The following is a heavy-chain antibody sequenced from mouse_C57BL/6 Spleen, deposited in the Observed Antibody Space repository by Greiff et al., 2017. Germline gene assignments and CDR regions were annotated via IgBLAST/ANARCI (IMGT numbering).Heavy chain of an antibody. J-gene: IGHJ2*01. CDR3: ARRVDYYGSSYFDG. V-gene: IGHV1-42*01. CDR2: INPSTGGT. Sequence: VQLQQSGPELVKPGASVKISCKASGYSFTGYYMNWVKQSPEKSLEWIGEINPSTGGTTYNQKFKAKATLTVDKSSSTAYMQLKSLTSEDCAVYYCARRVDYYGSSYFDGWGHGTTRTVSA. D-gene: IGHD1-1*01. CDR1: GYSFTGYY.